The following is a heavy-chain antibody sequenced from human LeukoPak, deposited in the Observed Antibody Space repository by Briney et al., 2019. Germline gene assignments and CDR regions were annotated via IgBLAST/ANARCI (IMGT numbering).Heavy chain of an antibody. CDR2: IKSKTDGGAT. D-gene: IGHD1-26*01. CDR3: AKAMGAIDHDC. J-gene: IGHJ4*02. Sequence: GGSLRLSCAASGFPFSNAWVSWVRQAPGKGLEWAGRIKSKTDGGATDYAAPVKGRFTISRDDSKNTLYLQMNSLRAEDTAVYYCAKAMGAIDHDCWGQGTLVTVSS. CDR1: GFPFSNAW. V-gene: IGHV3-15*01.